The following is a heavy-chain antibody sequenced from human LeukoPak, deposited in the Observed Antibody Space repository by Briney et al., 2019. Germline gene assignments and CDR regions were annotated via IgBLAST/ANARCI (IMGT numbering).Heavy chain of an antibody. CDR2: IYSGGST. D-gene: IGHD6-13*01. CDR1: EFSVGSNY. V-gene: IGHV3-66*01. J-gene: IGHJ5*02. Sequence: GGSLRPSCAASEFSVGSNYMTWVRQAPGKGLEWVSLIYSGGSTYYADSVKGRFTISRDDSKNTLYLQMNSLRAEDTAVYYCARTAIAAAAFYNWFDPWGQGTLVTVSS. CDR3: ARTAIAAAAFYNWFDP.